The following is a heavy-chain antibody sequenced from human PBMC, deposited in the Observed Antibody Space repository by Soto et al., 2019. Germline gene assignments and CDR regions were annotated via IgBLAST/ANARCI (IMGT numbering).Heavy chain of an antibody. CDR1: GGSISSYY. J-gene: IGHJ4*02. V-gene: IGHV4-59*01. CDR3: ARASGVYAFDY. Sequence: SETLSLTCTVSGGSISSYYWSWIRQPPGKGLEWIGYIYYSGSTNYNPSLKSRVAISVDTSKNQFSLKLSSVTAADTAVYYCARASGVYAFDYWGQGTLVTVSS. D-gene: IGHD2-8*01. CDR2: IYYSGST.